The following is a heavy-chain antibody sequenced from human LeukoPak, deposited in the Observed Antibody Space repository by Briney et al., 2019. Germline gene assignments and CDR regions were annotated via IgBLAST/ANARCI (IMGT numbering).Heavy chain of an antibody. J-gene: IGHJ4*02. CDR1: GFSLSTSGMR. D-gene: IGHD2-15*01. CDR2: IDWDDDK. CDR3: ALNTPGYCSGGSCCSGDYFDY. V-gene: IGHV2-70*04. Sequence: SGPTLVNRTQTLTLTCTFSGFSLSTSGMRASWIRQPPGKALEWLARIDWDDDKFYSTSLKTRLTISKDTSKNQVVLTMTNMDPVDTATYYCALNTPGYCSGGSCCSGDYFDYWGQGTLVTVSS.